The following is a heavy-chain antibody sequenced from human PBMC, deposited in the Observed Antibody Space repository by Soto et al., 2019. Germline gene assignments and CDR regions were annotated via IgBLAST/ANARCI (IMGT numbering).Heavy chain of an antibody. J-gene: IGHJ6*02. Sequence: ASVKVSCKASGDTFTNYYIKWVRQATGQGLEWMGWMNPNSGNTGYAQRFQGRVTMTRNTSISTAYMELSSLRSEDTAVYYCARGRNGMDVWGQGTTVTVSS. CDR3: ARGRNGMDV. V-gene: IGHV1-8*01. CDR2: MNPNSGNT. CDR1: GDTFTNYY.